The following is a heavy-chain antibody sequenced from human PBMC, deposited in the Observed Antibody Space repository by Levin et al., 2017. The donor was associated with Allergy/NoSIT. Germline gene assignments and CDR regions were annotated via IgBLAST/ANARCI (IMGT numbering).Heavy chain of an antibody. CDR1: GGSINSYS. J-gene: IGHJ6*02. V-gene: IGHV4-59*01. CDR2: IFYSGSA. CDR3: ARETYGMDV. Sequence: AGGSLRLSCTVSGGSINSYSWNWIRQPPGKGLEWIGYIFYSGSANYNPSLQSRVTISVDTSKNQFSLKLSSVTAADTAVYYCARETYGMDVWGQGTTVTVSS.